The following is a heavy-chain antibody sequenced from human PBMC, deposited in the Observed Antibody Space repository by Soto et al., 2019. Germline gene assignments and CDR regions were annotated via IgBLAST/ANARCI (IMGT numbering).Heavy chain of an antibody. CDR1: GFTFSSYG. CDR3: AKEAGYYDSSGYYPGDY. V-gene: IGHV3-30*18. CDR2: ISYDGSNK. D-gene: IGHD3-22*01. J-gene: IGHJ4*02. Sequence: QVQLVESGGGVVQPGRSLRLSCAASGFTFSSYGMHWVRQAPGKGQEWVAVISYDGSNKYYADSVKGRFTISRDNSKNTLYLQMNSLRAEDTAVYYCAKEAGYYDSSGYYPGDYWGQGTLVTVSS.